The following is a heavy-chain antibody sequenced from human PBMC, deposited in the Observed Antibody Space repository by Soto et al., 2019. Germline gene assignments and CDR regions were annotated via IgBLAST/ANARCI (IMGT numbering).Heavy chain of an antibody. CDR3: AKDMYQFDY. CDR1: GFTFSSYG. V-gene: IGHV3-30*18. J-gene: IGHJ4*02. CDR2: ISYDGSNK. Sequence: GGSLRLSCAASGFTFSSYGMHWVRQAPGKGLEWVAVISYDGSNKYYADSVKGRFTISRDNSKNTLYLQMNSLRAEDTAVYYCAKDMYQFDYWGQGTLVTVSS. D-gene: IGHD2-2*01.